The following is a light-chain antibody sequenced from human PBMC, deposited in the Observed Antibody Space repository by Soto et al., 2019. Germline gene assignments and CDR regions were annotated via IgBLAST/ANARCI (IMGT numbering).Light chain of an antibody. CDR1: QSVSSK. V-gene: IGKV3-15*01. CDR2: GVS. CDR3: QQYNDWPRT. Sequence: EIVMTQSPATLSVSQGERATLSCRASQSVSSKFAWYQQKPGQAPRLLIHGVSTRATGVPARFSGSASGTEFTLTISSLQSEDVAVYYCQQYNDWPRTFGQGTMVDI. J-gene: IGKJ1*01.